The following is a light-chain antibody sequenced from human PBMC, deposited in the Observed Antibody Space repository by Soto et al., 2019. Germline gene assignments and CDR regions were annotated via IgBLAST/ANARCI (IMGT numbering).Light chain of an antibody. CDR1: SSHVSDYYR. CDR3: SSFTSKSTLI. Sequence: QSALVQPPSVSGSPGQSVTISCTGTSSHVSDYYRFSWYQQHPGKAPKLMIYEVSKRPSGVPDRFSGSKSGNTASLTISGLQAEDEAHYYCSSFTSKSTLIFGGGTKVTVL. CDR2: EVS. J-gene: IGLJ2*01. V-gene: IGLV2-18*02.